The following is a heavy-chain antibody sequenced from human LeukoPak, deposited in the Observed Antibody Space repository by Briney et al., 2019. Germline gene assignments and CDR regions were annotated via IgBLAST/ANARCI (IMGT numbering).Heavy chain of an antibody. V-gene: IGHV3-23*01. CDR2: ISGSGGST. D-gene: IGHD3-10*01. CDR1: GFTFSSYA. CDR3: AEERGVRGSGSYFFDY. J-gene: IGHJ4*02. Sequence: GGSLRLSCTASGFTFSSYAMSWVRQAPGKGLEWVSAISGSGGSTYYADSVKGRFTISRDNSKNTLYLQMNSLRAEDTAVYYCAEERGVRGSGSYFFDYWGQGTLVTVSS.